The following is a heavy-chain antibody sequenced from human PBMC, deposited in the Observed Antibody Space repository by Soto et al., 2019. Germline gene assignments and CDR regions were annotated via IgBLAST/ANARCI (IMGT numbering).Heavy chain of an antibody. CDR1: GDSLTNYY. Sequence: SETLSLTCTVSGDSLTNYYWTWIRQSPRKGLEWIGFIYFSGSTNYSPSLRSRVTISEDTSKNQFSLRLTSVTAADTAVYDCARGGGGYDFGYWGQGIPVTVSS. CDR3: ARGGGGYDFGY. D-gene: IGHD5-12*01. CDR2: IYFSGST. J-gene: IGHJ4*02. V-gene: IGHV4-59*01.